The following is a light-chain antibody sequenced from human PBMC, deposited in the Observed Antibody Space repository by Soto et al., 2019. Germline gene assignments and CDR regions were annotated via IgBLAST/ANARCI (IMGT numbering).Light chain of an antibody. V-gene: IGKV1-5*01. Sequence: DIQMTQSPSTLSASVGDRVTITCRASQSISSWLAWYQQKPGKAPKLLIYDASSLESGVPSRFSGSGSGTEFTLTHSSLQPDDFATYYCQQYNSYSRSFGLGTKVEIK. CDR1: QSISSW. J-gene: IGKJ1*01. CDR3: QQYNSYSRS. CDR2: DAS.